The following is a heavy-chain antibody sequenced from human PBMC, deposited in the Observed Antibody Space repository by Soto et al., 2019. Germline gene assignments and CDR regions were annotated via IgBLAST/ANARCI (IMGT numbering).Heavy chain of an antibody. D-gene: IGHD6-13*01. CDR1: GGTFSSYA. J-gene: IGHJ4*02. CDR3: ARDSDSIAAAGYFDY. Sequence: ASVKVSCKASGGTFSSYAISWVRQAPGQGLEWMGGIIPIFGTANYAQKFQGRVTITADESTSTAYMELSSLRSEDTAVYYCARDSDSIAAAGYFDYWGQGTLVTVSS. CDR2: IIPIFGTA. V-gene: IGHV1-69*13.